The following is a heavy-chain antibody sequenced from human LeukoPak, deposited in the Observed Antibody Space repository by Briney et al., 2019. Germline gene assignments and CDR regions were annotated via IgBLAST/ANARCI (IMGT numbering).Heavy chain of an antibody. CDR1: GFTFSSYA. CDR2: ISSNGGST. J-gene: IGHJ4*02. V-gene: IGHV3-64*01. Sequence: GGSLRLSCAASGFTFSSYAIHWVRQAPGKGLEYVSAISSNGGSTYYANSVKGRFTISRDNSKNTLYLQMGSLRAEDMAVYYCAREEEGGDFDYWGQGTLVTVSS. D-gene: IGHD2-21*01. CDR3: AREEEGGDFDY.